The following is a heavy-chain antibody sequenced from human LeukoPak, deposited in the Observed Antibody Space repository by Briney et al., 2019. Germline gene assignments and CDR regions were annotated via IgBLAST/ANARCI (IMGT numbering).Heavy chain of an antibody. CDR3: AKGGPTVKGNYFDY. J-gene: IGHJ4*02. D-gene: IGHD4-17*01. CDR1: GFTFSSYG. V-gene: IGHV3-30*18. CDR2: ISYDGSNK. Sequence: GGSLRLSCAASGFTFSSYGMHWVRQAPGKGLEWVAVISYDGSNKCYADSVKGRFTISRDNSKNTLYLQMNSLRAEDTAVYYCAKGGPTVKGNYFDYWGQGTLVTVSS.